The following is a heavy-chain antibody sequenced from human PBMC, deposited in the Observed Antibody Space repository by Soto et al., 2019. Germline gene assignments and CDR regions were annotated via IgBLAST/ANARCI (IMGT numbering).Heavy chain of an antibody. D-gene: IGHD4-17*01. CDR3: ATVHGEYYHAFPM. V-gene: IGHV3-23*01. CDR2: IVSTGATT. J-gene: IGHJ3*02. Sequence: EEQLLESGGGLVQPGGSLKLSCAASGFTFSRYAMTWVRQAPGQGLEWVSTIVSTGATTYYAASVMGRFTISRDNSKNTLYLQMNSLRAEETAVYYCATVHGEYYHAFPMWGQGTMVTVSS. CDR1: GFTFSRYA.